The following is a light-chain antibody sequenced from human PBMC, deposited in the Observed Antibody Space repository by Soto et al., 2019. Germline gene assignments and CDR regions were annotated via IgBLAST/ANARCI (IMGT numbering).Light chain of an antibody. V-gene: IGKV3-20*01. CDR3: QQYGSSPPIT. Sequence: EILLTQSPGTQTLSPVERATLSCRASQSVSSSYLAWYQQKPGQAPRLLIYGASSRATGIPDRFSGSGSGTDFTLTISRLEPEDFAVYYCQQYGSSPPITFGQGTRLEIK. J-gene: IGKJ5*01. CDR2: GAS. CDR1: QSVSSSY.